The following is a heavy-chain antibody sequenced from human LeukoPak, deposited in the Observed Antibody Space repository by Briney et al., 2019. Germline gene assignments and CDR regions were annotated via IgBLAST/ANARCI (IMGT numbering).Heavy chain of an antibody. CDR3: ARGGLYSSSRYYYYYMDV. D-gene: IGHD6-6*01. Sequence: ASVKVSCKASGYTFTSYGISWVRQAPGQGLEWMGWISAYNGNTNYARKLQGRVTMTTDTSTSTAYMELSRLRSDDTAVYYCARGGLYSSSRYYYYYMDVWGKGTTVTVSS. J-gene: IGHJ6*03. CDR2: ISAYNGNT. V-gene: IGHV1-18*01. CDR1: GYTFTSYG.